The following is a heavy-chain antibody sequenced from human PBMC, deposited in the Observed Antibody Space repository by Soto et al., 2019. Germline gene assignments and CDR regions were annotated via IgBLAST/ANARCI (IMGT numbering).Heavy chain of an antibody. CDR3: AREGAPVVPAAMSRQQDSRYYGMDV. D-gene: IGHD2-2*01. Sequence: EVQLVESGGGLVQPGGSLRLSCAASGFTFSSYSMNWVRQAPGKGLEWVSYISSSSSTIYYADSVKGRFTISRDNAKNSLYLQMNSLRDEKTAVYYCAREGAPVVPAAMSRQQDSRYYGMDVWGQGTTVTVSS. J-gene: IGHJ6*02. CDR1: GFTFSSYS. V-gene: IGHV3-48*02. CDR2: ISSSSSTI.